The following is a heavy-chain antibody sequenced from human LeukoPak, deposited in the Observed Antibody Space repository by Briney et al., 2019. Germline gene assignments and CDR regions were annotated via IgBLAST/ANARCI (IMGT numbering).Heavy chain of an antibody. CDR2: IYYSGST. V-gene: IGHV4-59*01. D-gene: IGHD6-19*01. CDR1: GGSISSYY. Sequence: SETLSLTCTVSGGSISSYYWSWIRQPPGKGLEWIGYIYYSGSTNYNPSLKSRVTISVDTSKNQFSLKLSSVIAADTAVYYCARSGYSSGWYFDYWGQGTLVTVSS. J-gene: IGHJ4*02. CDR3: ARSGYSSGWYFDY.